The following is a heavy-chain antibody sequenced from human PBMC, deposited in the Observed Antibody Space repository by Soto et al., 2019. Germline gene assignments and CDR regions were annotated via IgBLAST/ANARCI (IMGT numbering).Heavy chain of an antibody. V-gene: IGHV1-2*04. CDR3: AMETYDFWSGNWFDP. Sequence: ASVKVSCKASGYTFTGYYMHWGRQAPGQGLEWMGWINPNSGGTNYAQKFQGWVTMTRDTSISTAYMELSRLRSDDTAVYYCAMETYDFWSGNWFDPWGQGTLVTVSS. CDR1: GYTFTGYY. J-gene: IGHJ5*02. CDR2: INPNSGGT. D-gene: IGHD3-3*01.